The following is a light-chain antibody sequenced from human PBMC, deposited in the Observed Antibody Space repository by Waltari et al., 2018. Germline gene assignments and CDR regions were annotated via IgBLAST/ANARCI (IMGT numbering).Light chain of an antibody. CDR2: GAS. CDR3: QHYNNWPPWT. Sequence: EIVMTQSPATLSVSPGERATISCRASQSVSSTLPWYQQKPGQAPRLLIYGASTRATGIPARFSGSGSGTEFTLTISSLQSEDFAVYYCQHYNNWPPWTFGQGTKVEFK. CDR1: QSVSST. V-gene: IGKV3-15*01. J-gene: IGKJ1*01.